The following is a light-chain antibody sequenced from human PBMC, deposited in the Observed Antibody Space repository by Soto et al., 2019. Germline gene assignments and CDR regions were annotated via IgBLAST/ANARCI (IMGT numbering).Light chain of an antibody. V-gene: IGLV1-44*01. J-gene: IGLJ2*01. CDR2: NDN. Sequence: QSVLTQPPSASGTPGQGVAISCSGSSSNMGSNTVNWYQHLPGTAPKLLIYNDNQRPSGVPDRFFGSKSGTSASLAITGLQSEDEADYYCAAWDGSVNHILFGGGTKLTVL. CDR1: SSNMGSNT. CDR3: AAWDGSVNHIL.